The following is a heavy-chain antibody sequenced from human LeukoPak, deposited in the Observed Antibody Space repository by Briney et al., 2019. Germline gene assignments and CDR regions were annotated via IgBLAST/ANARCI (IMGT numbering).Heavy chain of an antibody. CDR3: AKLYAGRYVVVPAVRVGTSGDLDY. D-gene: IGHD2-2*01. V-gene: IGHV3-23*01. Sequence: GGSLRLSCAASGFTFSSYAMSWVRQAPGKGLEWVSAISGSGGSTYYADSVKGRFTISRDNSKNTLYLQMNSLRAEDTAVYYCAKLYAGRYVVVPAVRVGTSGDLDYWGQGTLVTVSS. J-gene: IGHJ4*02. CDR2: ISGSGGST. CDR1: GFTFSSYA.